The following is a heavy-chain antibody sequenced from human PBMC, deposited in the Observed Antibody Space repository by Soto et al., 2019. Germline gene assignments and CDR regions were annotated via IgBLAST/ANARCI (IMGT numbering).Heavy chain of an antibody. J-gene: IGHJ6*03. Sequence: SETLSLTCTVSGGSISSYYWSWIRQPPGKGLEWIGYIYYSGSTNYNPSLKSRVTMLVDTSKNRFSLKLSSVTAADTAVYYCARQGLRFLEFYMDVWGKGTTVTV. D-gene: IGHD3-3*01. V-gene: IGHV4-59*08. CDR2: IYYSGST. CDR1: GGSISSYY. CDR3: ARQGLRFLEFYMDV.